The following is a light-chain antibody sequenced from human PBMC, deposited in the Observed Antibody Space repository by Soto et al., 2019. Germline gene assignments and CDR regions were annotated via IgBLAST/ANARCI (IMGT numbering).Light chain of an antibody. CDR3: QQYNNWPLTWT. Sequence: EIVMTQSPATLSVSPGERATLSCRASQSVSSNLAWYQQKPGQVPRLLIYGASTRATGIPARFSGSGFGTEFTLTISSLQSEDFAVYYCQQYNNWPLTWTFGQGIKV. V-gene: IGKV3-15*01. CDR1: QSVSSN. CDR2: GAS. J-gene: IGKJ1*01.